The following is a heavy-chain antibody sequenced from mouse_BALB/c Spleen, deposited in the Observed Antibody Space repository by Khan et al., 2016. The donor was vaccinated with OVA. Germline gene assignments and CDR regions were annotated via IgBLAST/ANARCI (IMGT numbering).Heavy chain of an antibody. D-gene: IGHD2-4*01. V-gene: IGHV1S56*01. Sequence: QVQLQQSGPELVKPGTLVKISCKASGYTFTAYDINWVKQRPGQGLEWIGWIYPGDGSTKYNENFKGKATLTADTSSNTAYMQLSSLTTEESAVYFCAREGLRGVGMDYWGQGTSVSVSS. J-gene: IGHJ4*01. CDR2: IYPGDGST. CDR1: GYTFTAYD. CDR3: AREGLRGVGMDY.